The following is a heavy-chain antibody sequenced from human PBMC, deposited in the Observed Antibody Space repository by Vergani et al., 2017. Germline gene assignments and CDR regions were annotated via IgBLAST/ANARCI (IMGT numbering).Heavy chain of an antibody. J-gene: IGHJ4*02. CDR3: AREPSVYSSSWTPFDY. D-gene: IGHD6-13*01. CDR2: IWYDGSKE. Sequence: QVQLAESGGGVVQPGRSLRLSCAGSGFTLSSHAMHWVRQAPGKGLEWVAFIWYDGSKEYYADSVKGRFTISRDNSKNTLYLQMNNLRAADTAVYYCAREPSVYSSSWTPFDYWGQGTLVTVSS. CDR1: GFTLSSHA. V-gene: IGHV3-33*01.